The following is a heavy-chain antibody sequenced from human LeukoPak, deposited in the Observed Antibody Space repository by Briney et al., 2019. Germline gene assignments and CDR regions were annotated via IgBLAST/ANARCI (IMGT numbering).Heavy chain of an antibody. V-gene: IGHV1-8*01. D-gene: IGHD6-6*01. CDR1: GYTFTSYD. Sequence: ASVKVSCKASGYTFTSYDINWVRQATGQGLEWMGWMNPNSGNTGYAQNFQGRFTMTRNTSISTAYMELSSLRSEDTAVYYCARAAIRRSRSSSSPIFDPWGQGTLVTVSS. J-gene: IGHJ5*02. CDR3: ARAAIRRSRSSSSPIFDP. CDR2: MNPNSGNT.